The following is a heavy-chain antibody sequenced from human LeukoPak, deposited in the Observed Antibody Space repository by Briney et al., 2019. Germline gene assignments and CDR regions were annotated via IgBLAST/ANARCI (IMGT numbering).Heavy chain of an antibody. J-gene: IGHJ3*02. V-gene: IGHV3-7*01. CDR3: AVYSSGWYNTFDI. CDR1: GFTFDNYW. CDR2: IKQDGSEK. Sequence: GGSVRHSCEASGFTFDNYWMSWVRQPPGKGLEWVANIKQDGSEKYYVDSVKGRFTISRDNAKNSLFLQMNSLGAEDTAVYYCAVYSSGWYNTFDIWGQGTMVTVSS. D-gene: IGHD6-19*01.